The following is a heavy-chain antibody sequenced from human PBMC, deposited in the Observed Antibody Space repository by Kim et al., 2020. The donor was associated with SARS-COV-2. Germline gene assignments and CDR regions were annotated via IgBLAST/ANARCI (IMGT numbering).Heavy chain of an antibody. Sequence: GGSLRLSCAASGFNFSTYGMHWVRQAPGKGLEWVTLISYDGTNKYYADSVKGRFTISRDNSKNTVYLQMNSLSAEDTAVYYCAKTGKGAYGDYWGQGTLV. J-gene: IGHJ4*02. CDR1: GFNFSTYG. D-gene: IGHD4-17*01. CDR2: ISYDGTNK. CDR3: AKTGKGAYGDY. V-gene: IGHV3-30*18.